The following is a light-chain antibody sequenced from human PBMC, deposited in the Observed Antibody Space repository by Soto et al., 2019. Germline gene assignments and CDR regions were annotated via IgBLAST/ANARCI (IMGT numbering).Light chain of an antibody. CDR1: QSISGW. J-gene: IGKJ1*01. V-gene: IGKV1-5*03. CDR2: EAS. CDR3: QQYNTYPRT. Sequence: DSRIRQSPSSLSASVGDRDTITCGASQSISGWLTWYQQKPGKAPKIMIYEASSLESGVPSRFSGSGSETEFTLTISSLQPDDFATYYCQQYNTYPRTFGQGTKVEFK.